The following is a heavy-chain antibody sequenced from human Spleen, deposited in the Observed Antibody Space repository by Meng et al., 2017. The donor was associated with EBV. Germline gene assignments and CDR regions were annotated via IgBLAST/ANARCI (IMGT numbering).Heavy chain of an antibody. CDR3: AGEMVTEYYFDY. CDR1: GGSFSGYY. Sequence: QVQPQKWGAGLLKPSETLSLTCAVYGGSFSGYYWSWIRQPPGKGLEWIGEINHSGSTNYNPSLKSRVTISVDTSKNQFSLKLSSVTAADTAVYYCAGEMVTEYYFDYWGQGTLVTVSS. J-gene: IGHJ4*02. D-gene: IGHD5-24*01. CDR2: INHSGST. V-gene: IGHV4-34*01.